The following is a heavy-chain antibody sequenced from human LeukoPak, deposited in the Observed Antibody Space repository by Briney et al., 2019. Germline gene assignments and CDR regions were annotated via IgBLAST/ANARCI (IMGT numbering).Heavy chain of an antibody. D-gene: IGHD6-19*01. CDR1: GFTVSSND. CDR2: IYSGGST. V-gene: IGHV3-53*01. Sequence: GGSLRLSCAASGFTVSSNDMSWVRQAPGKGLEWVSVIYSGGSTYYADSVKGRFTISRDNSKNTLYLQMNSLRAEDTAVYYCARDRGSSGWVGFDYWGQGTLVTVSS. J-gene: IGHJ4*02. CDR3: ARDRGSSGWVGFDY.